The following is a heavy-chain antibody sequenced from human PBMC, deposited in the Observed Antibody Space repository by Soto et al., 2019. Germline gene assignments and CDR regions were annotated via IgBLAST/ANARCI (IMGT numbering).Heavy chain of an antibody. CDR1: GGSISSHY. CDR3: ARDKYCSGGSCRKNWFDP. Sequence: SETLSLTCTVSGGSISSHYWTWIWIRQLPGRGLEWVGYIYDSVKTKYNPSLKSRVTISVDTSKNQFSLQLSSVTAADTAVYYCARDKYCSGGSCRKNWFDPWGQGTLVTVSS. D-gene: IGHD2-15*01. CDR2: IYDSVKT. V-gene: IGHV4-59*11. J-gene: IGHJ5*02.